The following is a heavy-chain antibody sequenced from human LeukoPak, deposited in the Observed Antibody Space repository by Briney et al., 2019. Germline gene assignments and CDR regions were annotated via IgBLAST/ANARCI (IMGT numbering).Heavy chain of an antibody. CDR1: GYTFTGYY. V-gene: IGHV1-2*02. CDR3: ATLRFLEWLPAFDI. Sequence: ASVKVSCKASGYTFTGYYMNWVRQAPGQGRGWMGWINPNSGGTNYAQKFQGRVTMTRDTSISTAYMELSRLRSDDTAVYYCATLRFLEWLPAFDIWGQGTMVTVSS. D-gene: IGHD3-3*01. CDR2: INPNSGGT. J-gene: IGHJ3*02.